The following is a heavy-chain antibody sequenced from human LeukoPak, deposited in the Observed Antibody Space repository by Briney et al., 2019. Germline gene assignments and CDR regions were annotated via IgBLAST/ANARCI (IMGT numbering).Heavy chain of an antibody. CDR3: ANHCSSTSCYYY. V-gene: IGHV3-23*01. CDR2: ISGSGGST. CDR1: GFTFSSYA. Sequence: PGGSLRLSCAASGFTFSSYAMSWVRQAPGKGLEWVSAISGSGGSTYYADSVKGRFTISRDNSKNTLYLQMNSLRAEDTAVYYCANHCSSTSCYYYWGQGTLVTVSS. D-gene: IGHD2-2*01. J-gene: IGHJ4*02.